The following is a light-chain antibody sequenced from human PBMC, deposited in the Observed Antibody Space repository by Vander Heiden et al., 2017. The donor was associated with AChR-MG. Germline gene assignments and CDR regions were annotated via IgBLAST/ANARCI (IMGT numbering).Light chain of an antibody. CDR3: MQALQTPEYT. V-gene: IGKV2-28*01. J-gene: IGKJ2*01. CDR2: LGS. CDR1: QSLLNSNGYKY. Sequence: IVMTQSPLSLPVSPGEPAPISCRSSQSLLNSNGYKYLDWYLQKPGQSPQLLIYLGSNRASGVPDRFSGSGSGTDFTLKISRVEAEDVGVYYCMQALQTPEYTFGQGTKLEIK.